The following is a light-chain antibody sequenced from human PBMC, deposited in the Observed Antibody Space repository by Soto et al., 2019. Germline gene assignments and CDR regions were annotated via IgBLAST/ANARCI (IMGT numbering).Light chain of an antibody. CDR3: SSYSSSSTLYV. CDR2: EVT. CDR1: SSDVGAYGY. J-gene: IGLJ1*01. Sequence: QSALTQPASVSGSPGQSITISCTGTSSDVGAYGYVSWYQQHPGKALQLMIYEVTNRPSGISYRFSGSKSGNTASLTISGLQAEDEADYYCSSYSSSSTLYVFGTGTKVTVL. V-gene: IGLV2-14*01.